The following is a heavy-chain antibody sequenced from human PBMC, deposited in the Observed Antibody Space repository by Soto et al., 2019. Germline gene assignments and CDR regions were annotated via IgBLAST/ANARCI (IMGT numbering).Heavy chain of an antibody. CDR1: GYSFTSYW. CDR2: IYPGDSDT. V-gene: IGHV5-51*01. CDR3: ARQEDELERRVSSHYYYYYGMDV. J-gene: IGHJ6*02. Sequence: GESLKISCKGSGYSFTSYWIGWVRQMPGKGLEWMGIIYPGDSDTRYSPSFQGQVTISADKSISTAYLQWSSLKASDTAMYYCARQEDELERRVSSHYYYYYGMDVWGQGTTVTVSS. D-gene: IGHD1-1*01.